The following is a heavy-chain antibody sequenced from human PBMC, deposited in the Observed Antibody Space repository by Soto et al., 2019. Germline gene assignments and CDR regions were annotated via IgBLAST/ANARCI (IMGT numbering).Heavy chain of an antibody. CDR3: ARVRALVGATSP. CDR1: GFNVSRNY. D-gene: IGHD1-26*01. Sequence: GGSLRLSCAASGFNVSRNYMSWVRQAPGKGLEWVSVIYSGGRTYYADSVKGRFTISRDNSKNTVYLQMNSLRADDTAVYYCARVRALVGATSPWGQGTLVTVSS. CDR2: IYSGGRT. J-gene: IGHJ5*02. V-gene: IGHV3-53*01.